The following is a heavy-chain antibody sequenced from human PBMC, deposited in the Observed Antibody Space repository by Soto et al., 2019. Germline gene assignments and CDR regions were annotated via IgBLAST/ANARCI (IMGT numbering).Heavy chain of an antibody. J-gene: IGHJ6*02. CDR1: GGTFSTAA. CDR2: IMPSFRTA. Sequence: QVQVEQSGAEVKKPGSSVKVSCKASGGTFSTAAISWVRQAPGQGLEWMGGIMPSFRTADYAQKFQGRVTITADESTSTAYLELRSLSSEDTAIYYCARDKDRPQVGGNYYYIVDVWGQGTTVTVSS. CDR3: ARDKDRPQVGGNYYYIVDV. V-gene: IGHV1-69*12. D-gene: IGHD2-2*01.